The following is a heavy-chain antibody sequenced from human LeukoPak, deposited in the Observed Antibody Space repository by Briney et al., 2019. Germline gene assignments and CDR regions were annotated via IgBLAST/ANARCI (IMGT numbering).Heavy chain of an antibody. J-gene: IGHJ4*02. V-gene: IGHV3-74*01. CDR1: GFTFSSYW. Sequence: PGGSLRLSCAASGFTFSSYWMHWVRQVPGEGLVRVSRTNTDGRTTSYADSVKGRFTISRDNAKNMLYLQMNSLRVEDTAVYYCARIEDRGAAFDSWGQGVLVTVSS. CDR3: ARIEDRGAAFDS. D-gene: IGHD3-22*01. CDR2: TNTDGRTT.